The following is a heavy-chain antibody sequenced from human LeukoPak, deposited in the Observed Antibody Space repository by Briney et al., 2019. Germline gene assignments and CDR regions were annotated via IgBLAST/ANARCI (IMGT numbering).Heavy chain of an antibody. CDR2: IGGSGDPT. CDR3: AKEIVVAGAYYFDY. V-gene: IGHV3-23*01. CDR1: GFTFSNYA. Sequence: GGSLRLSCAASGFTFSNYAMSWVRQAPGKGLGWVSTIGGSGDPTYYADSVKGRFTISRDNSRITLYLQMNSLRPEDTAVYYCAKEIVVAGAYYFDYWGQGTLVTVSS. J-gene: IGHJ4*02. D-gene: IGHD2-21*01.